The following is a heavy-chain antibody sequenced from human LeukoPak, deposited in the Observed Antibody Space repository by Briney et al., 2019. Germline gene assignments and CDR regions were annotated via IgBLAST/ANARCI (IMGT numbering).Heavy chain of an antibody. Sequence: ASVKVSCKASGGTFSSYAISWVRQAPGQGLEWMGGIIPIFGTANYAQKFQGRVTITADESTSTAYMELCSLRSEDTAVYYCARGDSSGYYYVWFDPWGQGTLVTVSS. CDR3: ARGDSSGYYYVWFDP. D-gene: IGHD3-22*01. V-gene: IGHV1-69*13. CDR1: GGTFSSYA. CDR2: IIPIFGTA. J-gene: IGHJ5*02.